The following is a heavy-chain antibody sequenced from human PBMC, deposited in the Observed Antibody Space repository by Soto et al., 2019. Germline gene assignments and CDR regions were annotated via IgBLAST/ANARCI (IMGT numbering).Heavy chain of an antibody. V-gene: IGHV3-15*07. CDR2: IKTSADGGAT. CDR1: GFTFNTAW. Sequence: EVQLVESGGGLVKPGGSLRLSCAASGFTFNTAWMNWVRQAPGEGLEWVGRIKTSADGGATAYAAPGQGRFTISRDDSKNALYLHITSLKTEDTAVYYCTTGSVEGVWGQGTTVTVSS. J-gene: IGHJ6*02. D-gene: IGHD3-10*01. CDR3: TTGSVEGV.